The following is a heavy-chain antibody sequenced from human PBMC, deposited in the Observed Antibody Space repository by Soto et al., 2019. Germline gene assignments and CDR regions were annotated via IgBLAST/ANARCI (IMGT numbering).Heavy chain of an antibody. CDR1: VFTFSSYG. D-gene: IGHD6-13*01. J-gene: IGHJ5*02. V-gene: IGHV3-30*03. CDR2: ISYDGSNK. CDR3: ASPSVELAADGPA. Sequence: PXGSLRLSCASSVFTFSSYGMHCVRQAPGKGLEWVAVISYDGSNKYYADSVKGRFTISRDNSKNTLYLQMNSLRAEGTAVYYCASPSVELAADGPAWGQGTVVTVSS.